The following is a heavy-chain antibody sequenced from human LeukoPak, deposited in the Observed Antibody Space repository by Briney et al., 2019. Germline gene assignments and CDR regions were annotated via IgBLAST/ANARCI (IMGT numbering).Heavy chain of an antibody. CDR1: EFTFSTYC. Sequence: GGSLRLSCAASEFTFSTYCMHWVRQAPGKGLVWVSRINSDGTNTDYADSVKGRFTISRDNAKNTLYMQMNSLRVDDTAVYYCVREASGVSSSAFDIWGQGTMVTVSS. CDR3: VREASGVSSSAFDI. V-gene: IGHV3-74*01. J-gene: IGHJ3*02. D-gene: IGHD1-26*01. CDR2: INSDGTNT.